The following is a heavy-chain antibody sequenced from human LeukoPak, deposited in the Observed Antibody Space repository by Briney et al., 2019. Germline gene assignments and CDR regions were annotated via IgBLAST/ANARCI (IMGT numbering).Heavy chain of an antibody. CDR3: ARHMTTDMLDAFDI. D-gene: IGHD3-10*02. J-gene: IGHJ3*02. Sequence: SETLSLTCAVSGYSISSGYYWAWIRPFPGKGLEWIGSIFHSGSTYYNPSLKSRVTTSVDASKNHFSLMLSSVTAADTAVYHCARHMTTDMLDAFDIWGQGTMVIISS. V-gene: IGHV4-38-2*01. CDR1: GYSISSGYY. CDR2: IFHSGST.